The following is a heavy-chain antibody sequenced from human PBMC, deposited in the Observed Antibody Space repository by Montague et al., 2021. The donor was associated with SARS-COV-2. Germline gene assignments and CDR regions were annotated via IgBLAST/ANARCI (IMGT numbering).Heavy chain of an antibody. CDR1: GFSFRTSGIC. Sequence: PALVKPTQTLTLTCTFSGFSFRTSGICVSWVRQPPGKAPEWLARXDWDDNKYYNPSLKTRLSISKDTSKNQVVLIMTNMDPVDTATYYCARMGYPKYGGFDPWGPGTLVTVSS. CDR2: XDWDDNK. V-gene: IGHV2-70*11. D-gene: IGHD2-2*01. CDR3: ARMGYPKYGGFDP. J-gene: IGHJ5*02.